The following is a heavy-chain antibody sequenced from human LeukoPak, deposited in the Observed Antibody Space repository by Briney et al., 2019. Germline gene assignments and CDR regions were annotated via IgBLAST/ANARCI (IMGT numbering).Heavy chain of an antibody. CDR3: VTYCSGGSCYSADAFDI. CDR2: IYYSGST. J-gene: IGHJ3*02. D-gene: IGHD2-15*01. V-gene: IGHV4-61*01. Sequence: SETLSLTCTVSGGSVSSGSYYWSWIRQPPGKGLEWIGYIYYSGSTNYNPSLKSRVTISVDTSKNPFSLKLSSVTAADTAVYYCVTYCSGGSCYSADAFDIWGQGTMVTVSS. CDR1: GGSVSSGSYY.